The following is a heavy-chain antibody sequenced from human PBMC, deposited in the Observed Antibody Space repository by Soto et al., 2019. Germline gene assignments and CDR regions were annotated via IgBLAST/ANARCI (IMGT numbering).Heavy chain of an antibody. CDR3: ARAHTPIWFGADY. D-gene: IGHD3-10*01. J-gene: IGHJ4*02. V-gene: IGHV4-34*01. CDR2: INHSGST. CDR1: GGSFSGYY. Sequence: QVQLQQWGAGLLKPSETLSLTCAVYGGSFSGYYWSWIRQPPGKGLAWIGEINHSGSTNYNQSLKSRVTISVDTSKNQFSLQLSSVTAADTAVYYCARAHTPIWFGADYWGQGTLVTVSS.